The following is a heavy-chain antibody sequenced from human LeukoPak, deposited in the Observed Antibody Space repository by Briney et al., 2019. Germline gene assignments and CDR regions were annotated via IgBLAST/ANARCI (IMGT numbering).Heavy chain of an antibody. CDR1: GYTFTGYY. Sequence: ASVKVSCKASGYTFTGYYMHWVRQASGQGLEWMGWINPNSGGTNYAQKFQGRVTMTRDTSISTAYMELSRLRSDDTAVYYCARVGPWGYDILTGYRLYYYYYYMDVWGKGTTVTVSS. V-gene: IGHV1-2*02. CDR2: INPNSGGT. D-gene: IGHD3-9*01. CDR3: ARVGPWGYDILTGYRLYYYYYYMDV. J-gene: IGHJ6*03.